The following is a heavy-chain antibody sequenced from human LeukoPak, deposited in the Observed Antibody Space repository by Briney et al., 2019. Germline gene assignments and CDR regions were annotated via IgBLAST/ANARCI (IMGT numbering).Heavy chain of an antibody. V-gene: IGHV4-39*06. J-gene: IGHJ5*02. D-gene: IGHD1-20*01. CDR3: ARGGIIGTTNNWFDP. CDR1: GGSISSSSYY. Sequence: PSETLSLTCTVSGGSISSSSYYWGWIRQPPGKGLEWIGSIYYSGSTYYNPSLKSRVTMSVDTSENQFPLRLNSVTAADTAMYYCARGGIIGTTNNWFDPWGQATLVTVSS. CDR2: IYYSGST.